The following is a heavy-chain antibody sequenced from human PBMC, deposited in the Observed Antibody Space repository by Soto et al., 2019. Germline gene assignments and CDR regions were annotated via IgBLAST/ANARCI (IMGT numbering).Heavy chain of an antibody. V-gene: IGHV3-74*01. D-gene: IGHD7-27*01. CDR3: GRERWGLLDI. Sequence: EVQLVESGGGLVQPGGSLRLSCAASGFTFSDYWMDWARQAPGKGLFWVSRINSDGSIAHYAESVKGRFTISRDNAKNTLWLQVNSLRDDDTAVYYCGRERWGLLDIWGQGAMVTVSS. J-gene: IGHJ3*02. CDR2: INSDGSIA. CDR1: GFTFSDYW.